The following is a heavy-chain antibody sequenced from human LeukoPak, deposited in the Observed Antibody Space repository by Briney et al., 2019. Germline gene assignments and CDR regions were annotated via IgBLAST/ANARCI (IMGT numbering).Heavy chain of an antibody. J-gene: IGHJ6*02. CDR2: IYPGDSYT. CDR3: ARHGDWASGIYRSYYYDMDV. V-gene: IGHV5-51*01. Sequence: GESLKISCKGSGYTFTNYWIGWGRRMPGKGLEWMGIIYPGDSYTRYSPSFQGQVTISADKSISTAFLQWSSLKASDTAIYYCARHGDWASGIYRSYYYDMDVWGQGTTVTVSS. D-gene: IGHD3-10*01. CDR1: GYTFTNYW.